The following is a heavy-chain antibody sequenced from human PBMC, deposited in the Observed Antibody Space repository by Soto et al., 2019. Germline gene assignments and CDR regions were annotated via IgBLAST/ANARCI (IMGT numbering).Heavy chain of an antibody. J-gene: IGHJ4*02. Sequence: GGSLRLSCAASGFSFSNVWMNWVRQAPGKGLEWVGRIKSKTDGGTTDYAAVVKGRFTISRDDSKNTLFLQMNSLKTEDTAVYYCNTPYNWNFGVDCWGQGTLVTVSS. V-gene: IGHV3-15*01. CDR2: IKSKTDGGTT. D-gene: IGHD1-1*01. CDR3: NTPYNWNFGVDC. CDR1: GFSFSNVW.